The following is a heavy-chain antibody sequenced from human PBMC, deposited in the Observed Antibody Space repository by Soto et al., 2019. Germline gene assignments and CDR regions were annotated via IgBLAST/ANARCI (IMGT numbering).Heavy chain of an antibody. CDR3: ASSLGCSCWYPNFKDYYYYYGMDV. D-gene: IGHD6-13*01. J-gene: IGHJ6*02. V-gene: IGHV4-34*01. CDR2: INHSGRT. Sequence: LSLTCAVYGGSFSGYYWSWIRQPPGKGLEWIGEINHSGRTNYNPSLKSRVTISVDTSKNQFSLKLSSVTAADTVLYYCASSLGCSCWYPNFKDYYYYYGMDVWGQGTTVTVSS. CDR1: GGSFSGYY.